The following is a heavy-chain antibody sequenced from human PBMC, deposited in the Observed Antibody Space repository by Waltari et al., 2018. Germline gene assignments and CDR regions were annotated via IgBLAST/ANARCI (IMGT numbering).Heavy chain of an antibody. CDR2: ANSDGSSP. Sequence: EVQLVESGGGLVQPGGSLRLSCAASGFTFSNYWMHWVHQVPGKGLIWVSHANSDGSSPTYADSVKGRFTISRDNAKNTLYLQMNSLRAEDTAIYYCARDTPGDGIDYWGQGILVTVSS. CDR1: GFTFSNYW. CDR3: ARDTPGDGIDY. V-gene: IGHV3-74*01. D-gene: IGHD7-27*01. J-gene: IGHJ4*02.